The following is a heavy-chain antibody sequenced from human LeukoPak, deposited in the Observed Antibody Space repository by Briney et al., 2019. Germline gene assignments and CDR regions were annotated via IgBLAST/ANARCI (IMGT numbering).Heavy chain of an antibody. J-gene: IGHJ6*03. Sequence: SETLSLTCTVSGGSISSSSYYWGWIRQPPGKGLEWIGSIYYSGSNYYNPSLKSRSTLSVDTSMSQFSLKLSSVTAADTAVYYCAIAGYDFWSGYTLYYLDVWGKGTTVTVSS. CDR3: AIAGYDFWSGYTLYYLDV. CDR1: GGSISSSSYY. D-gene: IGHD3-3*01. CDR2: IYYSGSN. V-gene: IGHV4-39*07.